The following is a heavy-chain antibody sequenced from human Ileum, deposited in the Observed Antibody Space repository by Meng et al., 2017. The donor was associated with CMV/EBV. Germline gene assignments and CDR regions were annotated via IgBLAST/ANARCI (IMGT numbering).Heavy chain of an antibody. J-gene: IGHJ4*02. D-gene: IGHD1-26*01. CDR1: GYTFTGYY. V-gene: IGHV1-2*02. CDR2: INPNSGGT. CDR3: ARVIGGATGFDY. Sequence: ASVKVSCKASGYTFTGYYMHWVRQAPGQGLAWMGWINPNSGGTNYAQKFQGRVTMTRDTSISTAYMELSRLRSDDTAVYYCARVIGGATGFDYWGQGTLVTVSS.